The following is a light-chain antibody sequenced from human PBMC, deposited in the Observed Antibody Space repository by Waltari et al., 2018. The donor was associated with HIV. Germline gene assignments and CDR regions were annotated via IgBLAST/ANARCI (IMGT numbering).Light chain of an antibody. CDR3: NSRDTSPDHRVV. J-gene: IGLJ2*01. V-gene: IGLV3-19*01. CDR1: ILRGYY. Sequence: SSELTQDPAVSVALGQTVRITCQGDILRGYYASWYQQRPGQAPVLVLYAKNNRTSCIPDRFSDSGSGSTASLTITGGKAEDEADYYVNSRDTSPDHRVVFGGGTKLTV. CDR2: AKN.